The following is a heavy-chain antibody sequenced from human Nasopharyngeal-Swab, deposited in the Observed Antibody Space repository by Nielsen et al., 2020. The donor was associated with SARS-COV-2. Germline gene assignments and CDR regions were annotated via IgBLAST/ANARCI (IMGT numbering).Heavy chain of an antibody. V-gene: IGHV2-5*02. CDR3: AHRQVASGGWDVGVFDY. D-gene: IGHD6-19*01. J-gene: IGHJ4*02. Sequence: WIRKPPGKALECLALIYWDDDKRYNPSLKTRLTITKDTSKNEVVLTMTNTDPVDTATYFCAHRQVASGGWDVGVFDYWGLGTLVTVSS. CDR2: IYWDDDK.